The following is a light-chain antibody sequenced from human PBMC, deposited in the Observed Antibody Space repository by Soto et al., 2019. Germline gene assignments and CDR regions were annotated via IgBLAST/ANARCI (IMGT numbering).Light chain of an antibody. J-gene: IGLJ2*01. CDR2: RDN. CDR3: SAWDDNIYGPV. V-gene: IGLV1-44*01. CDR1: SSDIGSNP. Sequence: QSVLTQPPSASGTPGQRVAISCSGGSSDIGSNPVNWYLHLPGAAPKLLIYRDNQRPSGVPDRFSGSKSGTSASLTISGLQSADEASYFCSAWDDNIYGPVFGGATKLTVL.